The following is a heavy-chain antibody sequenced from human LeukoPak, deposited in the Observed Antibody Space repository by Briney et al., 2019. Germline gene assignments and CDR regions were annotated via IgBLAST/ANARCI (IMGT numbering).Heavy chain of an antibody. Sequence: PSETLSLTCTVSGVSISSYYCSWIRRPPGKGLEWIGYISTSGSTDYSPSLRSRVTISVDRSKNQCSLNLSSVTAADTAVYYCARHDEGSGWYRSYIDLWGRGTLVIVSS. CDR1: GVSISSYY. CDR2: ISTSGST. CDR3: ARHDEGSGWYRSYIDL. D-gene: IGHD6-19*01. V-gene: IGHV4-4*09. J-gene: IGHJ2*01.